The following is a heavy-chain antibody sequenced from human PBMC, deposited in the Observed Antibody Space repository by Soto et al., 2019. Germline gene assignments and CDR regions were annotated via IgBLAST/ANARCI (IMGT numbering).Heavy chain of an antibody. CDR3: AKVEAASGSHY. Sequence: GGSLRLSCAASGFTFSSYAMNWVRQAPGKGLEWVSVISGSGGRTYYADSVKGRFTISRDNSKNTLYLQMNSLRAEDTAVYYCAKVEAASGSHYWGQGTLVTVSS. J-gene: IGHJ4*02. V-gene: IGHV3-23*01. D-gene: IGHD3-10*01. CDR2: ISGSGGRT. CDR1: GFTFSSYA.